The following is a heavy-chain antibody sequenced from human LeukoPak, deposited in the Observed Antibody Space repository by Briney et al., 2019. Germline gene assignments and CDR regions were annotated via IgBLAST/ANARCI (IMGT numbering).Heavy chain of an antibody. D-gene: IGHD6-19*01. CDR1: GFTFSSYA. Sequence: PGGSLRLSCAASGFTFSSYAMSWVRQAPGKGLEWVSAISGSGGSTYYADSVRGRFTISRDNSKNTLYLQMNSLRAEDTAVYYCAKDRGQSSGWYPWGQGTLVTVSS. V-gene: IGHV3-23*01. CDR2: ISGSGGST. CDR3: AKDRGQSSGWYP. J-gene: IGHJ5*02.